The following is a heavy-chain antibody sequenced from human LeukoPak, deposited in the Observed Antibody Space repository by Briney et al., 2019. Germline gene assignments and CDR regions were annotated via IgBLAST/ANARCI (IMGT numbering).Heavy chain of an antibody. CDR2: ISGNGDHT. CDR1: GFTFSSYG. J-gene: IGHJ4*02. D-gene: IGHD6-19*01. Sequence: GGSLRLSCAASGFTFSSYGMSWVRQAPGKGLEWVSAISGNGDHTHYADSVKGRVTSSRDNSKNTLYLQVNSLRAEDTAVYYCAKLKGIPVSGTADYLGQGTLVTVSS. V-gene: IGHV3-23*01. CDR3: AKLKGIPVSGTADY.